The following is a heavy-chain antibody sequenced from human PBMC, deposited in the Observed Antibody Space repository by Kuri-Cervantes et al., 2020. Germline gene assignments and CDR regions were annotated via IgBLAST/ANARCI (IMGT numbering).Heavy chain of an antibody. V-gene: IGHV3-48*01. Sequence: GESLKISCAASGFMFSSFAMNWVRQAPGKGLEWVSYISSTSTTIYYADSVKGRFTISRDNAKNSLSLQMNSLRAEDTAVYYCARDRTITIFRVVIPFFDYWGKGTLVTVSS. J-gene: IGHJ4*02. D-gene: IGHD3-3*01. CDR3: ARDRTITIFRVVIPFFDY. CDR1: GFMFSSFA. CDR2: ISSTSTTI.